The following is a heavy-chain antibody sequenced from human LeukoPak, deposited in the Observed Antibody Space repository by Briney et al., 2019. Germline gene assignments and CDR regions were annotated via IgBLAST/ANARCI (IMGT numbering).Heavy chain of an antibody. CDR3: ARGGLGRNTRWFDP. V-gene: IGHV4-38-2*02. Sequence: SGTLCLSCTVSGYSISRGYYWGWIRQPPGKGLEWIGRIYDSGSTYYKPSLKSRVTISVDTSKNQFSLKLSSVTAADTAVYYCARGGLGRNTRWFDPWGQGTLVTVSS. J-gene: IGHJ5*02. D-gene: IGHD1-14*01. CDR1: GYSISRGYY. CDR2: IYDSGST.